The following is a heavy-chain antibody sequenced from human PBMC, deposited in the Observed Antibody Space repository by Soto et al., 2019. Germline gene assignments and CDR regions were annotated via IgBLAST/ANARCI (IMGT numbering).Heavy chain of an antibody. Sequence: ASVKVSCKASGYTFSSYYMHWVRQAPGQGLEWMGIINPRAGATTYAQNFQGRVTLTRDSSTSTVYMELRSLGPEDTAVYYCARDRPPDYWGQGTLVTVSS. V-gene: IGHV1-46*01. CDR2: INPRAGAT. J-gene: IGHJ4*02. CDR3: ARDRPPDY. CDR1: GYTFSSYY.